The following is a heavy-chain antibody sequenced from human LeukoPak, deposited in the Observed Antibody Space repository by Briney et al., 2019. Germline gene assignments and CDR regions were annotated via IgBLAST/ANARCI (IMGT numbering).Heavy chain of an antibody. CDR3: ARVNYDFWSGYTYWFDP. Sequence: GASVKVSCKASGYTFTGYFIHWVRQATGQGLEWMGWMNPNSGNTGYAQKFQGRVTMTRNTSISTAYMELSSLRSEDTAVYYCARVNYDFWSGYTYWFDPWGQGTLVTVSS. CDR1: GYTFTGYF. CDR2: MNPNSGNT. V-gene: IGHV1-8*02. J-gene: IGHJ5*02. D-gene: IGHD3-3*01.